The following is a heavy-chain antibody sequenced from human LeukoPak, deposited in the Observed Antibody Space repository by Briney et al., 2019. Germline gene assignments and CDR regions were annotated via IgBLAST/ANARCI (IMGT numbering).Heavy chain of an antibody. J-gene: IGHJ4*02. Sequence: GGSLRLSCAASGFTFSSYAMHWVRQAPGKGLEWVAVISYDGSNKYYADSVKGRFTISRDNSKNTLYLQMNSLRAEDTAVYYCAKDLEEQWLYYWGQGTLVTVSS. V-gene: IGHV3-30-3*01. CDR3: AKDLEEQWLYY. CDR2: ISYDGSNK. CDR1: GFTFSSYA. D-gene: IGHD6-19*01.